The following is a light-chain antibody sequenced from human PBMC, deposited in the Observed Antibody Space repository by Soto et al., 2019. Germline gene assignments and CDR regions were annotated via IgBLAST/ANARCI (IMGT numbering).Light chain of an antibody. CDR1: QSVSSN. CDR3: QQYGYLVT. J-gene: IGKJ4*01. V-gene: IGKV3-15*01. Sequence: EIVMTQSPSTLSVSPGERATLSCRASQSVSSNLAWYQQKPGQAPRLLIYGASTRATGIPARFSGSGSGTEFTLTISRLEPEDFAMYYCQQYGYLVTFGGGTKVDTK. CDR2: GAS.